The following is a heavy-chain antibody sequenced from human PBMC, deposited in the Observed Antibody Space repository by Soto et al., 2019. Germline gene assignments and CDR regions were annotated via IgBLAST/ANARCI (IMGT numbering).Heavy chain of an antibody. D-gene: IGHD2-21*01. CDR3: ARAFVRKADAFDI. CDR2: IYYSGST. CDR1: GGSISSYY. Sequence: SETLSLTCTVSGGSISSYYWSWIRQPPGKGLEWIGYIYYSGSTNYNPSLKSRVTISVDTSKNQFSLKLSSVTAADTAVYYCARAFVRKADAFDIWGQGRMVTVSS. J-gene: IGHJ3*02. V-gene: IGHV4-59*01.